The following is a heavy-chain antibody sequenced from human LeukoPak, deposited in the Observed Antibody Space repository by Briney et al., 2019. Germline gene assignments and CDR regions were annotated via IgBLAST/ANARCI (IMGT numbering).Heavy chain of an antibody. CDR1: GGSVSSYY. CDR2: IKSKTDGGTI. Sequence: PSETLSLTCTVSGGSVSSYYWSWIRQPPGKGLEWVGRIKSKTDGGTIDYAAPVKGRFTISRDDSKDTLFLQMNSLKTEDTAVYYCTTDLSELDDSGYYAKYFHHWGQGTLVSVSS. V-gene: IGHV3-15*01. J-gene: IGHJ1*01. D-gene: IGHD3-22*01. CDR3: TTDLSELDDSGYYAKYFHH.